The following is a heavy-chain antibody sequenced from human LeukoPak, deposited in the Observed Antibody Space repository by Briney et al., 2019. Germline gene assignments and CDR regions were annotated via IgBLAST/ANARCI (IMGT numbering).Heavy chain of an antibody. V-gene: IGHV3-23*01. Sequence: PRASLRLSRAPSAFTFNSYDMSWVPQAPRKGLEGVSAISGSGGSTYYADSVKGRFTISRDNSKNTLYLQMNSLRAEDTAVYYCAKRAGGYSGYGSLVSDYWGQGTLVTVSS. CDR3: AKRAGGYSGYGSLVSDY. CDR2: ISGSGGST. J-gene: IGHJ4*02. D-gene: IGHD5-12*01. CDR1: AFTFNSYD.